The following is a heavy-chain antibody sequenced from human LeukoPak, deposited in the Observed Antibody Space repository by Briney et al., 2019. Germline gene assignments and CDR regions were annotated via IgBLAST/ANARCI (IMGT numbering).Heavy chain of an antibody. Sequence: ASVKVSCKASGYTFTGYYMHWVRQAPGQGLEWMGWINPNSGGTNYAQKFQGWVTMIRDTSISTAYMELSRLRSDDTAVYYCARAQKTSSWFTYYYGMDVWGKGTTVTVSS. CDR1: GYTFTGYY. D-gene: IGHD6-13*01. CDR2: INPNSGGT. CDR3: ARAQKTSSWFTYYYGMDV. V-gene: IGHV1-2*04. J-gene: IGHJ6*04.